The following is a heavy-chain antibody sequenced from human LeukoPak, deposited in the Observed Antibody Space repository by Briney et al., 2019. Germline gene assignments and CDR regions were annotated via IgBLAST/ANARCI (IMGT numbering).Heavy chain of an antibody. CDR3: ARSPRLLYGHYVVS. J-gene: IGHJ4*02. D-gene: IGHD4-17*01. CDR2: INHSGST. Sequence: SETLSLTCAVYGGSFSGYYWSWIRQPPVKELEWIGEINHSGSTNYNPSLKSRVTISVDTSKNQFSLKLSSVTAADTAVYYCARSPRLLYGHYVVSWGQGTLVTVSS. V-gene: IGHV4-34*01. CDR1: GGSFSGYY.